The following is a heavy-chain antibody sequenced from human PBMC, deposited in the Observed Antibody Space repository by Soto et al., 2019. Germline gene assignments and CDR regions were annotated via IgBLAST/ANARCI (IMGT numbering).Heavy chain of an antibody. CDR1: GGSISSSSYY. J-gene: IGHJ6*02. CDR3: ARGYYYDSSGYYYMGYYYGMDV. CDR2: IYYSGST. D-gene: IGHD3-22*01. V-gene: IGHV4-39*01. Sequence: QLQLQESGPGLVKPSETLSLTCTVSGGSISSSSYYWGWIRQPPGKGLEWIGSIYYSGSTYYNPSLKSRVTISVDTSKNQFSLKLSSVTAADTAVYYCARGYYYDSSGYYYMGYYYGMDVWGQGTTVTVSS.